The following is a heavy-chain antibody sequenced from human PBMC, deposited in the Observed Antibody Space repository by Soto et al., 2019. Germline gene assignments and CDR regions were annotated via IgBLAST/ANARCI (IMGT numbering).Heavy chain of an antibody. D-gene: IGHD6-19*01. CDR3: AKDKFMAPEPRRSSEEGFFDS. Sequence: EVQLVESGGGLVQPGMSLRLSCAASGFTFDDYVVHWVRQAPGKGLEWVSGISWNSGSIAYADSVKGRFTISRDNVKNSLHLQMNSLRAEDTALYYCAKDKFMAPEPRRSSEEGFFDSWGQGTVVTVSS. CDR2: ISWNSGSI. J-gene: IGHJ4*02. V-gene: IGHV3-9*01. CDR1: GFTFDDYV.